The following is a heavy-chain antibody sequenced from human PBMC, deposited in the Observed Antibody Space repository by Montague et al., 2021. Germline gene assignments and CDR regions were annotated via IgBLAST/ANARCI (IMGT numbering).Heavy chain of an antibody. CDR2: ISHDGSNK. J-gene: IGHJ5*02. CDR1: GFTFSTFP. CDR3: ARWRVYYDSSGYAA. V-gene: IGHV3-30-3*01. D-gene: IGHD3-22*01. Sequence: SLRLSCAASGFTFSTFPMHWVRQAPGKGLEWVALISHDGSNKYYADSVRGRFTVSRDNSKNTLYLQTSSLRVDDTAVYYCARWRVYYDSSGYAAWGRGTLVTGSS.